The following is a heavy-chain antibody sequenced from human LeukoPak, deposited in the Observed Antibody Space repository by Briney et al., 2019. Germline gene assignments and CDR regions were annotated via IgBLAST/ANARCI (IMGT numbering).Heavy chain of an antibody. CDR3: VRHDGRGGNTMGALDS. D-gene: IGHD3-3*01. J-gene: IGHJ4*02. CDR2: IYYGRTA. CDR1: AGSISSSSHH. V-gene: IGHV4-39*01. Sequence: SETLSLTCTVSAGSISSSSHHWGWIRQSPGKGLEWIGAIYYGRTAYYNPSLNIRVTVSVATSTNQFSLQLNSVTAADTAVYYCVRHDGRGGNTMGALDSWGQGSLVTVSS.